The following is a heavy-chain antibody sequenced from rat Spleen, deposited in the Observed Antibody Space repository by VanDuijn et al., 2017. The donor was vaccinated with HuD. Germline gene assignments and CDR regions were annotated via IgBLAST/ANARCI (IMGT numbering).Heavy chain of an antibody. CDR3: TREGYPGIPDY. V-gene: IGHV5-22*01. D-gene: IGHD1-4*01. J-gene: IGHJ2*01. CDR1: GFTFSDYY. CDR2: ISYEGSST. Sequence: EVQLVESGGGLVQPGRSLKLSCAASGFTFSDYYMAWVRQAPKKGLEGVAAISYEGSSTYYGDSMKGRFTISRDNAKSTLYLQMNSLRSEDTATYYCTREGYPGIPDYWGQGVMVTVSS.